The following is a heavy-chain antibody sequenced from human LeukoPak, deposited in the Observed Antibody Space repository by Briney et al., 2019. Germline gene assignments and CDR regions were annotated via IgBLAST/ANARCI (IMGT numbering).Heavy chain of an antibody. CDR1: GFTFSSYA. J-gene: IGHJ4*02. V-gene: IGHV3-23*01. D-gene: IGHD3-22*01. Sequence: PGGSLRLSCAASGFTFSSYAMSWVRQAPGEGLEWVSAITDSGGSTYYSDSVKGRFTIFRDNSKNTLYLQMNTLRAEDTAIYYCAKGSSGSRPYYFDYWGQGTLVTVSS. CDR2: ITDSGGST. CDR3: AKGSSGSRPYYFDY.